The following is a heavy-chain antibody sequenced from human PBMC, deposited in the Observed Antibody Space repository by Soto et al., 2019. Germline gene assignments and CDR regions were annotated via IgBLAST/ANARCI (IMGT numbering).Heavy chain of an antibody. J-gene: IGHJ4*02. CDR2: IIPNFDTP. CDR1: GDSFNTFA. CDR3: ARPYYDSSGYYLWYFDY. V-gene: IGHV1-69*06. Sequence: QVQLVQSGAEVKKPGSSVKLSCKASGDSFNTFAVTWVRQAPGQGLEWMGGIIPNFDTPNYAQKFQGRVTIIADKSTSTPYMELSSLRYEDTDVYYCARPYYDSSGYYLWYFDYWGQGTLVTLSS. D-gene: IGHD3-22*01.